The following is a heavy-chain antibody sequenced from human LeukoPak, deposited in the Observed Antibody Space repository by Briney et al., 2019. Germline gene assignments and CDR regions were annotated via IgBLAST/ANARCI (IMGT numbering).Heavy chain of an antibody. CDR3: ARPPAVIDAFDI. D-gene: IGHD2-2*01. CDR1: GGSISSSSYY. J-gene: IGHJ3*02. CDR2: IYYSGST. V-gene: IGHV4-39*01. Sequence: SETLSLTCTVSGGSISSSSYYWGWIRQPPGKGLEWIGSIYYSGSTYYNPSLKSRVTISVDTSKNQFSLKLSSVTAADTAVYYCARPPAVIDAFDIWGQGTMVTVSS.